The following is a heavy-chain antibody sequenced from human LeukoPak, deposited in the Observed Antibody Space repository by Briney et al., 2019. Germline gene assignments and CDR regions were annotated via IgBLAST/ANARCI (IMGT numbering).Heavy chain of an antibody. V-gene: IGHV3-7*01. J-gene: IGHJ6*03. CDR1: GFIFSSYW. CDR2: IKEDGSEK. CDR3: ARDVIARNYYYMDV. Sequence: GGSLRPSCAASGFIFSSYWMSWVRQAPGKGLEWVANIKEDGSEKDYVDSVKGRFTISRDNAKNSLYLQMNSLRAEDTAVYYCARDVIARNYYYMDVWGKGTTVTVSS. D-gene: IGHD2-15*01.